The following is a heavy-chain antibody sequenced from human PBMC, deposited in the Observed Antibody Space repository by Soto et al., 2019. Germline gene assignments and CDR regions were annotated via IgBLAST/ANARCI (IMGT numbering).Heavy chain of an antibody. J-gene: IGHJ4*02. Sequence: EVQLLESGGGLVQPGGSLRLSCAASGFTFSSYAMSWVRQAPGTGLEWVSDISGSGGSTYYAYSVKVRFTISRDNSNNTLYLDMNSLRAADTAVYYFAKGGVAATTSFDYWDQRTRVIV. CDR2: ISGSGGST. D-gene: IGHD1-26*01. CDR3: AKGGVAATTSFDY. V-gene: IGHV3-23*01. CDR1: GFTFSSYA.